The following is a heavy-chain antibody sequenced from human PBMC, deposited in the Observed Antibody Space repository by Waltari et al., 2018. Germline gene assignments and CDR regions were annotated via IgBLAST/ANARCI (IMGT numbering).Heavy chain of an antibody. CDR2: IYYSGST. Sequence: QLQLQESGPGLVKPSETLSLTCTVSGGSISSSSYYWGWIRQPPGKGLEWIGSIYYSGSTYYNPSLKSRVTISVDTSKNQFSLKLSSVTAAGTAVYYCARGYSGYVGLAYYYYYGMDVWGQGTTVTVSS. J-gene: IGHJ6*02. V-gene: IGHV4-39*01. CDR3: ARGYSGYVGLAYYYYYGMDV. CDR1: GGSISSSSYY. D-gene: IGHD5-12*01.